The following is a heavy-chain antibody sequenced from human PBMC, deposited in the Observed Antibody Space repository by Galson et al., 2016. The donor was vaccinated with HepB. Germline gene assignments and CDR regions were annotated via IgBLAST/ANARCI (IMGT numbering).Heavy chain of an antibody. Sequence: SLRLSCAASGFSFSSYSMNWVRQAPGKGLEWVSHISSSTSTIYYADSVKGRFTISRDNAKNSLYLQMNSLRVEDMAVYYCARAVHGWQGGWYFDLWGRGTLVNVSS. CDR1: GFSFSSYS. V-gene: IGHV3-48*04. D-gene: IGHD6-19*01. CDR2: ISSSTSTI. J-gene: IGHJ2*01. CDR3: ARAVHGWQGGWYFDL.